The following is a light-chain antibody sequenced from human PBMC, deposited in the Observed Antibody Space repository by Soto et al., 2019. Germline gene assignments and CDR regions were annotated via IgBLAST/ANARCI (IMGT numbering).Light chain of an antibody. CDR2: AAS. CDR1: QSISSY. J-gene: IGKJ1*01. CDR3: QQSYSTPRT. Sequence: DIQMTQSPSSLSASVGDRVTITSRASQSISSYLNWYQQKPGKAPKLLIYAASSLQSGVPSRFSGSGSGTDFTLTISSLQPEDFAPYYCQQSYSTPRTFGQGTKVEIK. V-gene: IGKV1-39*01.